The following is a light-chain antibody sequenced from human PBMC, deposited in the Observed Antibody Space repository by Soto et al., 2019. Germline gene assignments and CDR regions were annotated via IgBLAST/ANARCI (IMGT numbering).Light chain of an antibody. CDR2: AAS. Sequence: DIQMTQSPSSLSASVGDRVTITCRASQGISNYLAWYQQKPGKVPKLLIYAASTLQSGVPSRFSGSGSGTDFTLTIRSLLPEDVATYYCQKYNSAATFGPGTKVDIK. CDR3: QKYNSAAT. CDR1: QGISNY. V-gene: IGKV1-27*01. J-gene: IGKJ3*01.